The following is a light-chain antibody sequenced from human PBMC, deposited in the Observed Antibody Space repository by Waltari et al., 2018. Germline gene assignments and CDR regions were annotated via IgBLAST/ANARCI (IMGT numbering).Light chain of an antibody. Sequence: QMPQSPSTLSASIGDRVAITCRASHTINTWLAWYQQKPGKAPRVLIYDASTLASGVPSRFRGSGSGTEFTLTISSLQPDDFATYYCHQYNSYSQSFGQGTKLEIK. CDR3: HQYNSYSQS. CDR2: DAS. J-gene: IGKJ2*03. CDR1: HTINTW. V-gene: IGKV1-5*01.